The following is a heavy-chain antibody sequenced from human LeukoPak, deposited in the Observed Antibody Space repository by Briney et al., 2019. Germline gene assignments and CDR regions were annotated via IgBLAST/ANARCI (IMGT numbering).Heavy chain of an antibody. V-gene: IGHV3-30*02. Sequence: PGGSLRLSCTVSGFTLSDSDIHWVRQAPGKGLEWVAKIRSDGGTGSTKYFADSVKGRFTISADNYRNIVYLQKSSLRAEDTAVYYCVNFDYWGQGTLVTVSS. CDR1: GFTLSDSD. CDR2: IRSDGGTGSTK. CDR3: VNFDY. J-gene: IGHJ4*02.